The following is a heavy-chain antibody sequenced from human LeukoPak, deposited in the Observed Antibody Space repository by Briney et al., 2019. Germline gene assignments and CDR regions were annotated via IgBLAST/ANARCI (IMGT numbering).Heavy chain of an antibody. Sequence: GGTLRLSCAASGFTFSSYGMHWVRQAPGKGLEWVAFIRYDGSNKYYADSVKSRFTISRDNSKNTLYLQMNSLRAEDTAVYYCAKDIVRFVVVPAATTPYYYYMDVWGKGTTVTVSS. CDR1: GFTFSSYG. D-gene: IGHD2-2*01. CDR3: AKDIVRFVVVPAATTPYYYYMDV. J-gene: IGHJ6*03. V-gene: IGHV3-30*02. CDR2: IRYDGSNK.